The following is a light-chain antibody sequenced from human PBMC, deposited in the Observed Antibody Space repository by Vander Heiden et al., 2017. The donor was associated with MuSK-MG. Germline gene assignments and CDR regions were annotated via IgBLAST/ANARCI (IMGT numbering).Light chain of an antibody. CDR3: QQYGTSPPIT. Sequence: EIASTQSPGTLSLSPGERATLSCRASQSVSSSYLAWYQQKPGQAPKLLIYGASSRATGIPDRFSGSGSGTDFTLTISRLEPEDFAVYYCQQYGTSPPITFGQGTRLEIK. CDR1: QSVSSSY. CDR2: GAS. V-gene: IGKV3-20*01. J-gene: IGKJ5*01.